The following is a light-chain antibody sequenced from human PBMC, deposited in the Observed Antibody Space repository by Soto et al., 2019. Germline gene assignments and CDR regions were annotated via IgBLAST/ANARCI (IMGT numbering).Light chain of an antibody. V-gene: IGLV2-14*01. J-gene: IGLJ3*02. CDR1: SSDVGGYNY. Sequence: QSVLTQPASVSGSPGQSITISCTGTSSDVGGYNYVSWYQQHPGKVPKLMICEVTNWTPGVSNRFSGSKSGNTASLTISGLQTEDEADYYCAAWDDSLNGWVFGGGTQLTVL. CDR2: EVT. CDR3: AAWDDSLNGWV.